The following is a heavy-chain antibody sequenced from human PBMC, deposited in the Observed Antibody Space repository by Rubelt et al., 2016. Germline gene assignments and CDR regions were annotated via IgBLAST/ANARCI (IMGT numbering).Heavy chain of an antibody. CDR2: IYYIGST. V-gene: IGHV4-59*02. D-gene: IGHD3-3*01. CDR3: ASWSTKTVAVDF. CDR1: GDSVNRNY. J-gene: IGHJ4*02. Sequence: QVQLQESGPGLVKPSETLSLTCSVSGDSVNRNYWSWIRQAPDKGLEWIGYIYYIGSTNYNPSLKSRVTVSIDTSKNQFSLTLTSVTAADTAVYYCASWSTKTVAVDFWGQGILVTVSS.